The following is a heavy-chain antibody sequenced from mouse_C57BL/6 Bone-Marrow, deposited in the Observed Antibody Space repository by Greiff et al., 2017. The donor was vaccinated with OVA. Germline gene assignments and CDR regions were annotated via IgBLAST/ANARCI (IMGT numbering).Heavy chain of an antibody. CDR1: GYSITSGYD. V-gene: IGHV3-1*01. D-gene: IGHD1-1*01. CDR3: ARGYPRWFAY. CDR2: ISYSGST. J-gene: IGHJ3*01. Sequence: DVKLQESGPGMMKPSQSLSLTCTVTGYSITSGYDWHWIRHFPGNKLEWMGYISYSGSTNYNPSLKSRISITHDTSKNHFFLKLNSVTTEDTATYYCARGYPRWFAYWGQGTLVTVSA.